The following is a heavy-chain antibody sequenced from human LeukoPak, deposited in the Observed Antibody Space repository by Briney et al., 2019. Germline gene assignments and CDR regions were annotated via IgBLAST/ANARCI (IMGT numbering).Heavy chain of an antibody. CDR3: ALISLEWGFDY. CDR1: GYTFTSYT. Sequence: GASVKVSCKASGYTFTSYTMNWVRQAPGQGLEWMGWINTNTGNPTYAQGFTGRFVFSLDTSVSTAYLQISSLKAEDTAVYYCALISLEWGFDYWGQGTLVTVSS. V-gene: IGHV7-4-1*02. D-gene: IGHD3-3*01. J-gene: IGHJ4*02. CDR2: INTNTGNP.